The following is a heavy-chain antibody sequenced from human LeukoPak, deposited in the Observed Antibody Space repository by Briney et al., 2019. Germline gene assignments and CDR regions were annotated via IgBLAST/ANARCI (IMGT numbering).Heavy chain of an antibody. CDR3: ARGPSITMVRGGQWYYYMDV. CDR1: GYTFTSNG. J-gene: IGHJ6*03. CDR2: ISVYNGNT. D-gene: IGHD3-10*01. V-gene: IGHV1-18*01. Sequence: ASVKVSCKASGYTFTSNGISWVRQAPGQGLEWMGWISVYNGNTNYEQKLQGRVTMTRDTSTNTVYMELSSLRSEDTAVYYCARGPSITMVRGGQWYYYMDVWGKGTTVTISS.